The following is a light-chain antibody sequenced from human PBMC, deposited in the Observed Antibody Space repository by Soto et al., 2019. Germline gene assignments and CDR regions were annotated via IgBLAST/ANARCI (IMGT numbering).Light chain of an antibody. CDR3: QSYDSSLDVV. J-gene: IGLJ2*01. CDR2: GNS. CDR1: SSNIGAGYD. Sequence: QSVLTQPPSVSGTPGQRVTISCTGTSSNIGAGYDVPWYQQLPGTAPKLLIYGNSNRPSGVPDRFSGSKSGTSASLAITGLQAEDEADYYCQSYDSSLDVVFGGETKLTVL. V-gene: IGLV1-40*01.